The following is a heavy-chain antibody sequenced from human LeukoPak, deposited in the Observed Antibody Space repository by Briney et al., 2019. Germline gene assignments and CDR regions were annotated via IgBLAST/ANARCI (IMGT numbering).Heavy chain of an antibody. CDR2: ISYDGSKE. Sequence: PGRSLRLSCAASGFTFSRYAMHWVRQAPGKGLEWVAVISYDGSKESYADSVKGRFTVSRDNSKSTLYLQMNCPRAEDTAVYYCAREGGYCSSTTCYFDSWGQGTLVTVSS. J-gene: IGHJ4*02. V-gene: IGHV3-30-3*01. D-gene: IGHD2-2*01. CDR3: AREGGYCSSTTCYFDS. CDR1: GFTFSRYA.